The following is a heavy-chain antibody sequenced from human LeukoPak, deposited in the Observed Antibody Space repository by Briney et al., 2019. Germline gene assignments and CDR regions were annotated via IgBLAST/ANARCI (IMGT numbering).Heavy chain of an antibody. D-gene: IGHD2-15*01. J-gene: IGHJ4*02. V-gene: IGHV3-30-3*01. CDR2: ISYDAAVK. Sequence: GGSLRLSCAVSGFTLRSYAIHWVRQAPGKGLQWVAFISYDAAVKYYADSVRGRFTVSRDNSKNTLSLQMNSLRLEDTAVYYCARDFSTWYSIDYWGRGTLVIVSS. CDR1: GFTLRSYA. CDR3: ARDFSTWYSIDY.